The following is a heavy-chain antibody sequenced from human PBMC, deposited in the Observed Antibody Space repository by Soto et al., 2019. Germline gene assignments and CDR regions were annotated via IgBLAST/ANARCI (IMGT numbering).Heavy chain of an antibody. J-gene: IGHJ6*02. D-gene: IGHD3-3*01. CDR3: ARASVISSFGVVNTRPYYYYYGMDV. CDR1: GGTFSSYT. V-gene: IGHV1-2*04. CDR2: INPNSGGT. Sequence: ASVKVSCKASGGTFSSYTISWVRQAPGQGLEWMEWINPNSGGTNYAQKFQGWVTMTRDTSISTAYMELSRLRSDDTAVYYCARASVISSFGVVNTRPYYYYYGMDVWGQGTTVTVSS.